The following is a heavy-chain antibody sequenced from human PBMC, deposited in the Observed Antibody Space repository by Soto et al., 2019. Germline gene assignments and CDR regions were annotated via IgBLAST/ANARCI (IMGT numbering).Heavy chain of an antibody. J-gene: IGHJ5*02. CDR2: IIPISGRT. CDR3: ALDTSGGAVLFDP. D-gene: IGHD3-22*01. CDR1: GGTFTSYA. V-gene: IGHV1-69*12. Sequence: QVQLVQSGAEVKKPGSSVKVSCKASGGTFTSYALSWVRQAPGQGLEWMGGIIPISGRTNYAQRFQGRVSITADESTTTAYMELASLRSDDTAVYYCALDTSGGAVLFDPWGQGSRVTVSS.